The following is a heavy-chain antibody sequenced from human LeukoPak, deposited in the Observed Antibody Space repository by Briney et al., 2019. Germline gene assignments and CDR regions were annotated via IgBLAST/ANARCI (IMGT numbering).Heavy chain of an antibody. J-gene: IGHJ3*01. CDR3: ARSLRGKTFDAFDV. CDR2: ISSGSYAI. Sequence: GGSLRLSCAASGFTFSSYSMNWVRQTPGKGLEWVSYISSGSYAIFYTDSVKGRLTISRDNAKSSLFLQMNSLRDQDTAVYYCARSLRGKTFDAFDVWGQGTMVTVSS. D-gene: IGHD3-10*01. CDR1: GFTFSSYS. V-gene: IGHV3-48*02.